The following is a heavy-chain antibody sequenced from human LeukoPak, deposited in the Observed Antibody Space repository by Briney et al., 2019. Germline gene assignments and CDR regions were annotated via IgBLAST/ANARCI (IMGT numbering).Heavy chain of an antibody. D-gene: IGHD6-19*01. J-gene: IGHJ4*02. CDR3: ARVYSCGWSLPFEY. CDR1: GFAFSSYW. Sequence: GGSLRLSCAASGFAFSSYWMHWVRQAPGKGLEWVAVMSYDGSNIYYADSVKGRFTISRDNSKNTLYLQMSSLRAEDTAIYYCARVYSCGWSLPFEYWGQGTLVTVSS. V-gene: IGHV3-30-3*01. CDR2: MSYDGSNI.